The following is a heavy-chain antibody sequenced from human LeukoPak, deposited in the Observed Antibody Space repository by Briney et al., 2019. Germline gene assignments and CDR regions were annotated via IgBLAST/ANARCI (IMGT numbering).Heavy chain of an antibody. D-gene: IGHD1-26*01. CDR3: ARARVGAPDY. CDR2: IYYSGST. Sequence: SETLSLTCTVSGGSISSSSYYWGGIRQPPGKGLEWIGSIYYSGSTYYNPSLKSRVTISVDTSKNQFSLKLSSVTAADTAVYYCARARVGAPDYWGQGTLVTVSS. CDR1: GGSISSSSYY. J-gene: IGHJ4*02. V-gene: IGHV4-39*07.